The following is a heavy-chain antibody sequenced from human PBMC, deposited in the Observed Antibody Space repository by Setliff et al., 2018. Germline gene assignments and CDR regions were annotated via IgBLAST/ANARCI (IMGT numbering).Heavy chain of an antibody. CDR2: INHSGNT. J-gene: IGHJ4*02. CDR3: ARELRSPFWHFDL. Sequence: SETLSLTCTVYGVSLSDYYWGWVRQSPGKGLDWIGEINHSGNTNYDPSLEGRISISVDTSKRQFSLKLSSVTAAAIYYCARELRSPFWHFDLWGQGSLVTVSS. CDR1: GVSLSDYY. V-gene: IGHV4-34*01. D-gene: IGHD3-3*01.